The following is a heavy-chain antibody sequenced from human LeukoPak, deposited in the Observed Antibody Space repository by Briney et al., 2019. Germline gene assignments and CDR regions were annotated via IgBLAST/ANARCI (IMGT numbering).Heavy chain of an antibody. D-gene: IGHD3-22*01. CDR3: PKYGMYYYDSSGHY. V-gene: IGHV3-23*01. CDR1: GFTFSCYA. J-gene: IGHJ4*02. Sequence: GGSLRLTCAASGFTFSCYAMSWVRQAPGKGLEWVSAISGSGGSTYYADSVKGRFTISRDNSKNTLYLQMNSLRAEDTAVYYCPKYGMYYYDSSGHYWGQGTLVTVSS. CDR2: ISGSGGST.